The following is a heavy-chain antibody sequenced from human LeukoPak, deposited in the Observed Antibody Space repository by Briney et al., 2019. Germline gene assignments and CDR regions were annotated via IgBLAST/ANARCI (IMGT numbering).Heavy chain of an antibody. Sequence: SETLSLTCTVSGGSISSYYWSWIRQPPGKGLEWIGYIYYSGTTNYNPSLKSRVTISVDTSKNQFSLKLSSVTAADTAVYYCARGPYDSSGYYYAYYYYYGMDVWGQGTTVTVSS. CDR2: IYYSGTT. CDR1: GGSISSYY. CDR3: ARGPYDSSGYYYAYYYYYGMDV. V-gene: IGHV4-59*01. J-gene: IGHJ6*02. D-gene: IGHD3-22*01.